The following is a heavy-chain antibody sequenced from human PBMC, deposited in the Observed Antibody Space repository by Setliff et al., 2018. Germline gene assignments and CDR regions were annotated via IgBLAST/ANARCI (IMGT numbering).Heavy chain of an antibody. CDR2: IYAIRST. V-gene: IGHV4-61*02. CDR3: ARDNTMVGATDY. J-gene: IGHJ4*02. CDR1: GGSISSATSY. Sequence: SETLSLTCIVSGGSISSATSYWNWIRQPAGKELEWIGRIYAIRSTNYNPSLKSRVTISLDTSNNQFSLKLSSVTAADTAVYYCARDNTMVGATDYWGLGTLVTVSS. D-gene: IGHD1-26*01.